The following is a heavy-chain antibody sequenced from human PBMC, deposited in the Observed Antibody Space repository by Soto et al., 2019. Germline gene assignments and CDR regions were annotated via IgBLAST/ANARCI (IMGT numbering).Heavy chain of an antibody. Sequence: SETLSLTCAVSAGSISSNYWNWIRQAPGKGLEWIGLIHHSGSTNYNPSLKSRGTISLDTSKNQLSLKLSSVTAADTAVYYCTIGAGWTTDYWGQGTLVPSPQ. CDR1: AGSISSNY. CDR2: IHHSGST. D-gene: IGHD6-19*01. V-gene: IGHV4-59*01. CDR3: TIGAGWTTDY. J-gene: IGHJ4*02.